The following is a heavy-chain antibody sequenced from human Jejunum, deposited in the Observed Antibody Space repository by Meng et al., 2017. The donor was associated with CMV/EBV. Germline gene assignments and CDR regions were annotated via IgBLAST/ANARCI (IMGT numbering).Heavy chain of an antibody. CDR2: ISPSGNNI. J-gene: IGHJ4*02. Sequence: SCAASGFTFSCCDMNWIRQAPGKGLEWVAFISPSGNNIHYADSVKGRFALSRDNTKNSLYLQMSGLRAEDTAVYYCARDSQHHLYWGQGALVTVSS. CDR1: GFTFSCCD. D-gene: IGHD6-13*01. V-gene: IGHV3-48*03. CDR3: ARDSQHHLY.